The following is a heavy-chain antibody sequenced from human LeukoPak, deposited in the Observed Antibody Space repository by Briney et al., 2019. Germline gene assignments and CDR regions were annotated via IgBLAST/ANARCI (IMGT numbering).Heavy chain of an antibody. Sequence: GGSLRLSCAASGFTFSSYGVHWVRQAPGKGLEWVAFIRYDGSNKYYADSVKGRFTISRDNSKNTLYLQMNSLRADDTAVYYCARESPSLWGSHVYWGQGTLVTVSS. V-gene: IGHV3-30*02. D-gene: IGHD3-16*01. CDR3: ARESPSLWGSHVY. CDR2: IRYDGSNK. J-gene: IGHJ4*02. CDR1: GFTFSSYG.